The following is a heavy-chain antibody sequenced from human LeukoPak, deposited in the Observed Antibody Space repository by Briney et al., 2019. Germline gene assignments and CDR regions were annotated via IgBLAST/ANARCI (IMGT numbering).Heavy chain of an antibody. D-gene: IGHD5-24*01. Sequence: GGSLRLSCAASGFTFSSYAMSWVRQAPGKGLEWVSAISGSGTYYADSVKGRFTITRDNSESTVYLQMNSLRAEDTAVYYCAKHPMPTANYFYYWGQGTLVTVSS. V-gene: IGHV3-23*01. CDR3: AKHPMPTANYFYY. CDR2: ISGSGT. CDR1: GFTFSSYA. J-gene: IGHJ4*02.